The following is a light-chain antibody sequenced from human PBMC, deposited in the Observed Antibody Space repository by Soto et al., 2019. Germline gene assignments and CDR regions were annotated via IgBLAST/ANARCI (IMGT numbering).Light chain of an antibody. CDR1: QGIRNF. CDR2: AAS. Sequence: DIQMTQSPTSLSASVGDRVTITCRASQGIRNFVAWYQQKPGKAPKLLIYAASTLQSGVPSRFSGSGSGTDFTLPINSLQPEDVATYSCQKYSSVPVFGPGTKVETK. J-gene: IGKJ3*01. CDR3: QKYSSVPV. V-gene: IGKV1-27*01.